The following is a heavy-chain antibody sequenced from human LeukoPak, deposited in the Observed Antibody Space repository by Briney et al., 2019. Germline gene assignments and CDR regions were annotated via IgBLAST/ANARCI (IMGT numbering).Heavy chain of an antibody. CDR3: ARASPVAGTGYYYGMDV. V-gene: IGHV3-48*03. J-gene: IGHJ6*02. Sequence: GGSLRLSCAASGFTFSSYEMNWVRQAPGKGLEWVSFISSSGSTIYYADSVKGRFTISRDNAKNSLYLQMNSLRAEDTAVYYCARASPVAGTGYYYGMDVWGQGTTVTVSS. CDR1: GFTFSSYE. CDR2: ISSSGSTI. D-gene: IGHD6-19*01.